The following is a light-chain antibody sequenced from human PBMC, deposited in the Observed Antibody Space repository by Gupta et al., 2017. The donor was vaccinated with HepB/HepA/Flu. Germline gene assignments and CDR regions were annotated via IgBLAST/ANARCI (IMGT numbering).Light chain of an antibody. CDR3: QQDYGWPLT. CDR1: QALGHN. J-gene: IGKJ4*01. V-gene: IGKV3-15*01. CDR2: GAS. Sequence: IVMTQPPVTLSVCPGERGTRSCRASQALGHNLASYQLEPGQTPRLLLYGASTCATGFPVRFSGCGSVRDFSLTIISMPSEDIAVYYCQQDYGWPLTFGGGTKVAIK.